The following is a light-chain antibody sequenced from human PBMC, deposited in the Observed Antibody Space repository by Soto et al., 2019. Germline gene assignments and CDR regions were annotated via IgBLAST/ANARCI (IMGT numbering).Light chain of an antibody. CDR3: QQSFRSPIT. J-gene: IGKJ5*01. CDR1: QSISLS. Sequence: VQMTQSPSSLSASVGDTVTMTCRASQSISLSVNWYQQKPRKAPKLLIYVAFTLESGVPSRFSGSGSGTEFTLTIRSLQPEDFATYYCQQSFRSPITFGQGTRLENK. V-gene: IGKV1-39*01. CDR2: VAF.